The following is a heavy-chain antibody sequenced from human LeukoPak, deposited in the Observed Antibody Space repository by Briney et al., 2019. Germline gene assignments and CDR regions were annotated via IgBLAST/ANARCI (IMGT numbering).Heavy chain of an antibody. CDR1: GFTFSSFE. J-gene: IGHJ4*02. CDR2: ISSSGSTI. D-gene: IGHD2-2*01. CDR3: ARSGYLGPDY. Sequence: GGSLRLSCAASGFTFSSFEMNWVPQAPGKGLEWVSYISSSGSTIYFADSVKGRFTTSRDNAKNSLYLQMNSLRADDTAVYYCARSGYLGPDYWGQGTPVTVSS. V-gene: IGHV3-48*03.